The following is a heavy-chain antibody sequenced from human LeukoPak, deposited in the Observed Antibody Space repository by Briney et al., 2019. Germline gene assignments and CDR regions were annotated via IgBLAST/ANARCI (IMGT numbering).Heavy chain of an antibody. CDR2: IYTSGST. CDR3: ARGTYGEPFFDN. D-gene: IGHD4-17*01. CDR1: GGSISSYY. J-gene: IGHJ4*02. Sequence: SETLSLTCTVSGGSISSYYWSWIRQPAGKGLEWIGRIYTSGSTNYNPSLKSRVTISVDTSKNQVSLNLNSVTAADTAVYYCARGTYGEPFFDNWGQGTLVTVSS. V-gene: IGHV4-4*07.